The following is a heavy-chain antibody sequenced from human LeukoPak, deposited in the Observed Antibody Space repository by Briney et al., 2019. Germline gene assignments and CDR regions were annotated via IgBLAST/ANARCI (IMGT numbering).Heavy chain of an antibody. V-gene: IGHV1-2*02. J-gene: IGHJ4*02. D-gene: IGHD3-10*01. CDR1: GYTFTGYY. Sequence: ASVKVPCKASGYTFTGYYMHWVRQAPGQGLEWMGWINPNSGGTNYAQKFQGRVTMTRDTSISTAYMELSRLRSDDTAVYYCARANGSGSYYPFDYWGQGTLVTVSS. CDR3: ARANGSGSYYPFDY. CDR2: INPNSGGT.